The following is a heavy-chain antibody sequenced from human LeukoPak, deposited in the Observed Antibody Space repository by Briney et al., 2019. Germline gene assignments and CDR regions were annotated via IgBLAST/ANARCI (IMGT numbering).Heavy chain of an antibody. CDR3: ATANNWNYALGY. Sequence: ASVKVSCKASGYTFTSYDISWVRQAPGQGLEWMGWISTGNSNTNYGQKFQGRVTMTTDTSTGTAYMELRSLRSDDTAMYYCATANNWNYALGYWGQGTLVTVSS. CDR2: ISTGNSNT. V-gene: IGHV1-18*01. D-gene: IGHD1-7*01. CDR1: GYTFTSYD. J-gene: IGHJ4*02.